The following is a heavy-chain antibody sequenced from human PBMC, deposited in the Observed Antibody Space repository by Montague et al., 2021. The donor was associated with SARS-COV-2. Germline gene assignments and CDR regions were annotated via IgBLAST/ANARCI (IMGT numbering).Heavy chain of an antibody. CDR2: IYYSGST. CDR1: GGSISTYY. Sequence: SEILSLTCTVSGGSISTYYWSWIRQPPGKGLEWIGYIYYSGSTNXSPSLKSRVTISVDTSKNQFSLKLSSVTAADTAVYYCARDGYNAHQNYWYFDLWGRGTLVTVSS. J-gene: IGHJ2*01. V-gene: IGHV4-59*12. CDR3: ARDGYNAHQNYWYFDL. D-gene: IGHD5-24*01.